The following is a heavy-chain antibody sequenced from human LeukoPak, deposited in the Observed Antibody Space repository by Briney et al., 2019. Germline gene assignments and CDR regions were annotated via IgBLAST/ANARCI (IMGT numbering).Heavy chain of an antibody. CDR1: GFTVSSNY. J-gene: IGHJ4*02. Sequence: GGSLRLSCAACGFTVSSNYMSWVRQAPGKGLEWVSVIYSGGSTYYADSVKGRFTISRDNSKNTLYLQMNSLRAEDTAVYYCAKYYGTSFDYWGQGTLVTVSS. D-gene: IGHD3-10*01. CDR2: IYSGGST. CDR3: AKYYGTSFDY. V-gene: IGHV3-53*05.